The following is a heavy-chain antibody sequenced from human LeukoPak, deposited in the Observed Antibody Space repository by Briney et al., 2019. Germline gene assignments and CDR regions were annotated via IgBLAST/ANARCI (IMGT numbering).Heavy chain of an antibody. Sequence: PGGSLRLSCAASGFTFSSYWMSWVRQAPGKGLEWVANIKQDGGEKNYVDSVKGRFTISRDNAKKSLYLQMNSLRAEDTAVYYCARGSSAGASLRHDYWGQGTLVTVFS. D-gene: IGHD1-26*01. CDR3: ARGSSAGASLRHDY. CDR1: GFTFSSYW. CDR2: IKQDGGEK. J-gene: IGHJ4*02. V-gene: IGHV3-7*01.